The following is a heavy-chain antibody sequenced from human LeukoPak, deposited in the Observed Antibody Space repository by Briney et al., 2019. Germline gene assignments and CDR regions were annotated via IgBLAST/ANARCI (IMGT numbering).Heavy chain of an antibody. V-gene: IGHV1-18*01. J-gene: IGHJ4*02. CDR2: VSPYNGNT. D-gene: IGHD3-10*01. CDR1: GYTFTDYD. CDR3: ARNGRVRRVVKDLFEY. Sequence: ASVKVSCKTSGYTFTDYDITWVRQAPGQGLEWMGRVSPYNGNTYYSQRFQGRVTISKDTSTDTADMDLRNMRDDDTDMYYCARNGRVRRVVKDLFEYWGQGTLVAVSS.